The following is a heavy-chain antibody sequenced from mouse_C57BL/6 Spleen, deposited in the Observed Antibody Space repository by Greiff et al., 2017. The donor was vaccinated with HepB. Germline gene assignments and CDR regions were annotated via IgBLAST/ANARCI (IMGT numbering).Heavy chain of an antibody. Sequence: QVQLQQPGAELVMPGASVKLSCKASGYTFTSYWMHWVKQRPGQGLEWIGEIDPSDSYPNYNQKFKGKSTLTVDKSSSTAYMQLSSLTSEDSAVYYCARAGYGSYAMDYWGQGTSVTVSS. CDR3: ARAGYGSYAMDY. D-gene: IGHD1-1*01. V-gene: IGHV1-69*01. CDR1: GYTFTSYW. CDR2: IDPSDSYP. J-gene: IGHJ4*01.